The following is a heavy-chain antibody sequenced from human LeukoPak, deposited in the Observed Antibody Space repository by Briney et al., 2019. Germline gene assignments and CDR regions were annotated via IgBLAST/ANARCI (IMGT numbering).Heavy chain of an antibody. D-gene: IGHD5-12*01. J-gene: IGHJ4*02. CDR3: AKQGDSGYAPG. CDR2: IPYDGSNK. Sequence: GGSLRLSCAASGFTFSSYGMHWVRQAPGKGLEWVAVIPYDGSNKYYADSVKGRFTISRDNSKNTLYLQMNSLRAEDTAVYYCAKQGDSGYAPGWGQGTLVTVSS. CDR1: GFTFSSYG. V-gene: IGHV3-30*18.